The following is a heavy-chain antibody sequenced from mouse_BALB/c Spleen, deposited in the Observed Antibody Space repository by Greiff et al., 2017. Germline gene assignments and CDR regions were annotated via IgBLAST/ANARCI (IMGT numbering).Heavy chain of an antibody. Sequence: EVKVVESGGGLVQPGGSRKLSCAASGFTFSSFGMHWVRQAPEKGLEWVAYISSGSSTIYYADTVKGRFTISRDNPKNTLFLQMTSLRSEDTAMYYCAKREPYGDWFAYWGQGTLVTVSA. CDR2: ISSGSSTI. D-gene: IGHD1-1*01. J-gene: IGHJ3*01. CDR3: AKREPYGDWFAY. CDR1: GFTFSSFG. V-gene: IGHV5-17*02.